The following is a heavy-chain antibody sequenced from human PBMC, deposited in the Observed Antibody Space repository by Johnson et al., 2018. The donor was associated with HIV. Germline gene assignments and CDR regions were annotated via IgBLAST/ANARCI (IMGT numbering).Heavy chain of an antibody. Sequence: QVQLVESGGGVVQPGRSLRLSCAASGFTFSSYTMHWVRHVPDKGLEWVALISYDGSSKYYADSVKGRFTISRDNSKNTLYLQMNSLRAEDTAVYYCARDFSYYLDIGHAFDIWGQGTMVTVSS. D-gene: IGHD5-12*01. CDR2: ISYDGSSK. CDR3: ARDFSYYLDIGHAFDI. CDR1: GFTFSSYT. J-gene: IGHJ3*02. V-gene: IGHV3-30-3*01.